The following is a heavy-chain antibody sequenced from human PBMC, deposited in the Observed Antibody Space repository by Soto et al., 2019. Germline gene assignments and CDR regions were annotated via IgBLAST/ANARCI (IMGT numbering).Heavy chain of an antibody. CDR1: GESFSGYY. D-gene: IGHD6-6*01. Sequence: QVQLQQGGAGLLKPSETLSLSCVVYGESFSGYYWNWIRQPPTKGLEWIGEIEYSGSSKYNPSLKSRVSMSIDTSKNQFFLRLNSVTAADTGVYYCARGRPRAARRSPFDFWGQGILVTVSS. V-gene: IGHV4-34*01. CDR3: ARGRPRAARRSPFDF. J-gene: IGHJ4*02. CDR2: IEYSGSS.